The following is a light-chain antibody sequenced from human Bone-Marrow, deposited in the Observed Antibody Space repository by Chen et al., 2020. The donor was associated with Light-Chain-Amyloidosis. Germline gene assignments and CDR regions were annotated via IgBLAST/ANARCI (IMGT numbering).Light chain of an antibody. CDR3: SSYTITNTLV. Sequence: QSALTQPASVSVSPGQPIPISCTGTSSDVGGDNHVSWYQQHPDKAPKLMIYEVTNRPSWVPDRFSGSKSDNTASLTISGLQTEDEADYFCSSYTITNTLVFGSGTRVTVL. CDR2: EVT. V-gene: IGLV2-14*01. CDR1: SSDVGGDNH. J-gene: IGLJ1*01.